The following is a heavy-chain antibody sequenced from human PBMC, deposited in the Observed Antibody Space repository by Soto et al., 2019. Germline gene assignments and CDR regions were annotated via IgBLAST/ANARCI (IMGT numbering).Heavy chain of an antibody. CDR2: IYYSGST. J-gene: IGHJ4*02. Sequence: QLQLQESGPGLVKPSETLSLTCTVSGGSISSSSYYWGWIRQPPGKGLEWIGNIYYSGSTYYNPSLKSRVTISVDTSKNQFSLKLSSVTAADTAVYYCARLVVGLTVWPLTDYWGQGTLVTVSS. CDR3: ARLVVGLTVWPLTDY. D-gene: IGHD2-21*01. CDR1: GGSISSSSYY. V-gene: IGHV4-39*01.